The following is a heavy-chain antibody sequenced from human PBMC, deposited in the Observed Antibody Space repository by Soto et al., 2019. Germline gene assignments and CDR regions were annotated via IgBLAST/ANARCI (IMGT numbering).Heavy chain of an antibody. Sequence: QGQLVQSGAEVKKPGSSVKVSCKASGGTFSSYSINWVRQAPGQGLEWVGGIIPIFGSTNYAQKFQGRVTINTDRSTPTAYMEMSSLSAEDTAVYYCAREMGGGSRNLASWGQGSLVAVSS. CDR3: AREMGGGSRNLAS. CDR1: GGTFSSYS. D-gene: IGHD1-26*01. J-gene: IGHJ4*02. V-gene: IGHV1-69*05. CDR2: IIPIFGST.